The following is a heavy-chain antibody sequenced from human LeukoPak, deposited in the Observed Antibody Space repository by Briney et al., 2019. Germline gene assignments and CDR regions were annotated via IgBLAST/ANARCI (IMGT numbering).Heavy chain of an antibody. CDR1: GLRFGDYG. CDR2: IRSNAYGGTT. V-gene: IGHV3-49*04. J-gene: IGHJ3*02. CDR3: SRRGVTGTYDAFDI. Sequence: GRSLRLACTASGLRFGDYGLAWVRQAPGGGLEWVGFIRSNAYGGTTEYGASAEGRFTISRDDSKSIAYLQMDSLKTEDTAVYFCSRRGVTGTYDAFDIWGQGTLVTVSS. D-gene: IGHD1-1*01.